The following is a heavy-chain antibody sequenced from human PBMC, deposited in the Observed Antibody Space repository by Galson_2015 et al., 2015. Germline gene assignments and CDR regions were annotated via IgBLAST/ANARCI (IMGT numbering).Heavy chain of an antibody. J-gene: IGHJ3*02. Sequence: SLRLSCAASGFTFSSYWMHWARQAPGKGLVWVSRINSDGSSTSYADSVKGRFTISRDNAKNTLYLQMNSLRAEGTAVYYCAREDAGLYYYDSSGFDAFDIWGQGTMVTVSS. D-gene: IGHD3-22*01. CDR3: AREDAGLYYYDSSGFDAFDI. V-gene: IGHV3-74*01. CDR1: GFTFSSYW. CDR2: INSDGSST.